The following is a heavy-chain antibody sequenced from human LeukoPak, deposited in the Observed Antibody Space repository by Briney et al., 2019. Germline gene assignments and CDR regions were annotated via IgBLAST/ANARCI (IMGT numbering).Heavy chain of an antibody. CDR2: IYTSGST. Sequence: SETLSLTCTVSGGSISSGSYYWSWIRQPAGKGLEWIGRIYTSGSTNYNPSLKSRVTISVDTSKNQFSLKLSSVTAADTAVYYCARSASYLLGAFDIWGQGTMVTVSS. CDR3: ARSASYLLGAFDI. V-gene: IGHV4-61*02. D-gene: IGHD3-10*01. J-gene: IGHJ3*02. CDR1: GGSISSGSYY.